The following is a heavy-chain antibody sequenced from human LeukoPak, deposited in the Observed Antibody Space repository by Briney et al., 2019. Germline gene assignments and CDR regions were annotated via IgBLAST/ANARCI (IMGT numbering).Heavy chain of an antibody. CDR2: ISGSGDYT. V-gene: IGHV3-23*01. D-gene: IGHD6-19*01. Sequence: GGSLRLSCAASGFTFSNYAMSWVRQAPGRGLEWVSAISGSGDYTNYADSVKGRFTISRDNSKNTLYLQMNSLRAEDTAVYYCAEDRASGSGSYSYRGFDYWGQGTLVTVSS. J-gene: IGHJ4*02. CDR1: GFTFSNYA. CDR3: AEDRASGSGSYSYRGFDY.